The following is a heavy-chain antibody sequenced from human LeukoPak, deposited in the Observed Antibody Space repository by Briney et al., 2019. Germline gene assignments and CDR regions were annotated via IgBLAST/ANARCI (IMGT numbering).Heavy chain of an antibody. CDR3: ARGVEYSSSTSCPGDNWFDP. CDR2: IYYSGST. V-gene: IGHV4-31*03. CDR1: GGSLSSGGYY. D-gene: IGHD2-2*01. Sequence: SETLSLTCTVSGGSLSSGGYYWSWIRQHPGKGLEWIGYIYYSGSTYYNPSLKSRVTISVDTSKNQFSPKLSSGTAADTVVYYCARGVEYSSSTSCPGDNWFDPWGQGTLVTVSS. J-gene: IGHJ5*02.